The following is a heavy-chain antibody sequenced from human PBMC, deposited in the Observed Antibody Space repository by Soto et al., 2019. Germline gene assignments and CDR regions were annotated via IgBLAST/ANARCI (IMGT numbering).Heavy chain of an antibody. V-gene: IGHV1-2*02. CDR1: GYSFTGYY. J-gene: IGHJ4*02. Sequence: HEHLVQSGAEVKRSGASLKVSCKASGYSFTGYYIHWVRQAPGQGLEWMGWINPDSGATNYAQNFQGRVTLTSDTSISTASMDLTSLTSDDTAVYYCVRGDYGTGGYPFPYFDYWGQGTLVIVSS. CDR2: INPDSGAT. CDR3: VRGDYGTGGYPFPYFDY. D-gene: IGHD2-8*02.